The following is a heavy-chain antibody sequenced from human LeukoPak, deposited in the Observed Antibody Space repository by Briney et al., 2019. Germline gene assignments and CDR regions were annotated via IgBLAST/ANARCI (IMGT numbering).Heavy chain of an antibody. D-gene: IGHD3-10*01. CDR2: ISSSSSYI. CDR3: ARDRSYYGSEQNWFDP. V-gene: IGHV3-21*01. CDR1: GFKFSSYS. J-gene: IGHJ5*02. Sequence: GGSLRLSCAASGFKFSSYSMKWVRQAPGKGLEWVSFISSSSSYIYYADSLKGRFTISRDNAKNSLYLQMNSLRAEDTAVYYCARDRSYYGSEQNWFDPWGQGTLVTVSS.